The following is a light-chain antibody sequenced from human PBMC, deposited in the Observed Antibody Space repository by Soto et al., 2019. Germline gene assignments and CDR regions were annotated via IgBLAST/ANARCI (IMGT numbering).Light chain of an antibody. V-gene: IGLV2-14*01. Sequence: SLLRLPASVCGSPGQSITISCTGTISDVGNYKYVSWYQQHPGKAPKLMIYEVSNRPSGVSNRSSGSKSGNTASLTISGLQAEDETDYYCFSYTSSGTYVFGTGTKVTVL. CDR2: EVS. J-gene: IGLJ1*01. CDR3: FSYTSSGTYV. CDR1: ISDVGNYKY.